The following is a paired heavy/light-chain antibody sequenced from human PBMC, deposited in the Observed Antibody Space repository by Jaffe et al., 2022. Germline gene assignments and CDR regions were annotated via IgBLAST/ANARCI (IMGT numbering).Heavy chain of an antibody. CDR2: LSRDGVGT. CDR1: GFTFDIQD. Sequence: EVQLLESGGGLVQPGGSLRLSCTASGFTFDIQDMSWVRQAPGRGLEWVSALSRDGVGTTYADSVKGRFTISRDTSKKTVYLQMNSLRADDTAVYYCAKTIPYWYFDVWGRGTPVTVSS. J-gene: IGHJ2*01. CDR3: AKTIPYWYFDV. V-gene: IGHV3-23*01.
Light chain of an antibody. CDR1: QSVTTH. J-gene: IGKJ4*01. CDR2: DAS. Sequence: EIVLTQSPATLSLSPGERATLSCRASQSVTTHLAWYQQKPGQAPRLLIYDASSRATGVPARFSGSGSGTDFTLTISSLEPEDFALYYCQHRINWPLTFGGGTKVEIK. V-gene: IGKV3-11*01. CDR3: QHRINWPLT.